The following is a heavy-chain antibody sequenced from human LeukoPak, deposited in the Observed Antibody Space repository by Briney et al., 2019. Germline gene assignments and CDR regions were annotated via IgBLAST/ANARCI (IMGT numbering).Heavy chain of an antibody. Sequence: GGSLRLSCAASGFTFSSHSMNWVRQAPGKGLEWVSYISSSSSARYYADSVKGRFTISRDDARNSLYLQMNSLRAEDTAAYYCARDRTPYDGNGYYDAHDIWGQGTMVTVSS. J-gene: IGHJ3*02. D-gene: IGHD3-22*01. V-gene: IGHV3-48*01. CDR3: ARDRTPYDGNGYYDAHDI. CDR2: ISSSSSAR. CDR1: GFTFSSHS.